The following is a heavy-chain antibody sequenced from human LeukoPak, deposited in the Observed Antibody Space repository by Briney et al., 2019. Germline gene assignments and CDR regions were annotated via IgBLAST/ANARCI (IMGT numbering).Heavy chain of an antibody. V-gene: IGHV4-38-2*02. D-gene: IGHD1/OR15-1a*01. J-gene: IGHJ4*02. CDR2: IYHSGST. Sequence: SETLSLTCTVSGYSISSGYYWGWIRQPPGKGLEWIGSIYHSGSTYYNPSLKSRVTISVDTSKNQFSLKLSSVTAADTAVYYCARGNIDYFDYWGQGTLVTVSS. CDR3: ARGNIDYFDY. CDR1: GYSISSGYY.